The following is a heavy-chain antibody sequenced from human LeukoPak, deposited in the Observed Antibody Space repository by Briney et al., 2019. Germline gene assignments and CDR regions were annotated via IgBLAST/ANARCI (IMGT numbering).Heavy chain of an antibody. Sequence: SVKVSCKASGGTFSIYAISCVRQAPGQGFEWMGGIIPNFCTAICAQKFQGRVTITTDESTSTAYMELSSLRPEDTAVYYCASLSLQNYWGQGTLVTVSS. CDR3: ASLSLQNY. V-gene: IGHV1-69*05. CDR1: GGTFSIYA. J-gene: IGHJ4*02. CDR2: IIPNFCTA.